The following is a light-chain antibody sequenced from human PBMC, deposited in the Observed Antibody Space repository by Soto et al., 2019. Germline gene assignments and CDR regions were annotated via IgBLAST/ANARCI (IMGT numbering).Light chain of an antibody. Sequence: QSALTQPASVSGSPGQSITISCTGTSSDVATYNYVSWYQQHPGKAPKLMIYEVSNRPSGVSNRFSGSKSGNTASLTISGLQAEDEAEYYCSSYTSSNTLVVFGGGTKVTVL. CDR2: EVS. J-gene: IGLJ2*01. CDR1: SSDVATYNY. V-gene: IGLV2-14*01. CDR3: SSYTSSNTLVV.